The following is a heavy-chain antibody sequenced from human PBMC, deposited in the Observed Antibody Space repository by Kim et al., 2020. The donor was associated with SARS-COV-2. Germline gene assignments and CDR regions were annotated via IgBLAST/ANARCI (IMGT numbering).Heavy chain of an antibody. CDR2: ISGSGGST. D-gene: IGHD3-10*01. CDR3: AKSANLLVYYGSGSYYDY. J-gene: IGHJ4*02. CDR1: GFTFSSYA. Sequence: GGSLRLSCAASGFTFSSYAMSWVRQAPGKGLEWVSAISGSGGSTYYADSVKGRFTISRDNSKNTLYLQMNSLRAEDTAVYYCAKSANLLVYYGSGSYYDYWGQGTLVTVSS. V-gene: IGHV3-23*01.